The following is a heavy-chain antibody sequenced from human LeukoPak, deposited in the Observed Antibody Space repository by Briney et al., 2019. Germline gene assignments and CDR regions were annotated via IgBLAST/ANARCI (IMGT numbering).Heavy chain of an antibody. CDR2: IWYDGSNK. V-gene: IGHV3-33*06. Sequence: GGSLRLSCAASGFTFGSYGMHWVRQAPGKGLEWVAVIWYDGSNKYYADSVKGRFTISRDNSKNTLYLQMNSLRAEDTAVYYCAKDSEALGITGTTFIGYYYGMDVWGQGTTVTVSS. CDR1: GFTFGSYG. CDR3: AKDSEALGITGTTFIGYYYGMDV. D-gene: IGHD1-7*01. J-gene: IGHJ6*02.